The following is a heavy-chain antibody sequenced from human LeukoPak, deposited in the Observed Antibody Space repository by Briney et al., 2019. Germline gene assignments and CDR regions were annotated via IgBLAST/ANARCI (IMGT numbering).Heavy chain of an antibody. D-gene: IGHD5-24*01. CDR2: IYSSGST. CDR3: ARGPTRSRSLDFDY. Sequence: SETLSLTCTVSGGSISNYYWSWIRQPPGKGLEWIGYIYSSGSTNYNPSLKSRVTISVDTSKNQFSLQLNSVTPEDTAMYYCARGPTRSRSLDFDYWGQGTLVTVSS. CDR1: GGSISNYY. J-gene: IGHJ4*02. V-gene: IGHV4-59*12.